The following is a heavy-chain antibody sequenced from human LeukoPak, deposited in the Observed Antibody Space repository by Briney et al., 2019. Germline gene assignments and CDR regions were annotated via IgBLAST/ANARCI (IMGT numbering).Heavy chain of an antibody. J-gene: IGHJ4*02. CDR1: GGSLSSGSYY. Sequence: SETLSLTCTVSGGSLSSGSYYWSWIRQPPGKGLEWIGYIYYSGSTNYNPSLKSRVTISVDTSKNQFSLKLSSVTAADTAVYYCARGLQYWGQGTLVTVSS. CDR3: ARGLQY. V-gene: IGHV4-61*01. CDR2: IYYSGST.